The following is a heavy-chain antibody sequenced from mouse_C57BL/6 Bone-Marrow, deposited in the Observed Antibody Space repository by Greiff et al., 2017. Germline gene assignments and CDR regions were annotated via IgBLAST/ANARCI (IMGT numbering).Heavy chain of an antibody. CDR2: IWSGGST. D-gene: IGHD1-1*01. CDR1: GFSLTSYG. CDR3: ARRRDYGSSPWYVDV. Sequence: QVQLKESGPGLVQPSQSLSITCTVSGFSLTSYGVHWVRQSPGKGLEWLGVIWSGGSTDYNAAFISRLSISKDNSKSQVFVKMNSLQADDTAIYYCARRRDYGSSPWYVDVWGTGTTVTVSS. J-gene: IGHJ1*03. V-gene: IGHV2-2*01.